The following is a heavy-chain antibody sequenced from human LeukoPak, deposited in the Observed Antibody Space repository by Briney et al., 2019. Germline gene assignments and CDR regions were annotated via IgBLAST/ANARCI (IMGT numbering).Heavy chain of an antibody. V-gene: IGHV3-30*18. Sequence: PGGSLRLSWAASGXTFSSYGVHWVRQAPGKGLEWVAVISYDGSNKYYADSVKGRFTISRDNSKNTLYLQMNSLRAEDTAVYYCAKEYRYFDWLSTFDGMDVWGQGTTVTVSS. CDR1: GXTFSSYG. CDR2: ISYDGSNK. CDR3: AKEYRYFDWLSTFDGMDV. D-gene: IGHD3-9*01. J-gene: IGHJ6*02.